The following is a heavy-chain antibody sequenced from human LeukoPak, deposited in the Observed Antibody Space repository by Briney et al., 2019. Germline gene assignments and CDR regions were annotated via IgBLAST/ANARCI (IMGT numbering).Heavy chain of an antibody. V-gene: IGHV1-69*05. CDR1: GGTFSSYA. CDR2: IIPIFGTA. CDR3: ARGGWLQLLPLDY. D-gene: IGHD5-24*01. Sequence: SVKVSCKASGGTFSSYAISWVRQAPGQGLEWMGGIIPIFGTANYAQKFQGRVTITTGESTSTAYMELSSLRSEDTAVYYCARGGWLQLLPLDYWGQGTPVTVSS. J-gene: IGHJ4*02.